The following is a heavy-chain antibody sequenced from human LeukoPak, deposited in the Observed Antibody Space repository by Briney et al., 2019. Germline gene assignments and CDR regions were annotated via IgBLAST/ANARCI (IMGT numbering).Heavy chain of an antibody. CDR3: ARLITGTTTAFDI. CDR2: VYTSGST. D-gene: IGHD1-7*01. J-gene: IGHJ3*02. V-gene: IGHV4-39*07. CDR1: GGSISSSSYY. Sequence: SETLSLTCTVSGGSISSSSYYWGWIRQPPGKGLEWIGRVYTSGSTHYNPSLKTRLTMSVDTSKNQFSLKLSSVTAADTAVYYCARLITGTTTAFDIWGQGTMVTVSS.